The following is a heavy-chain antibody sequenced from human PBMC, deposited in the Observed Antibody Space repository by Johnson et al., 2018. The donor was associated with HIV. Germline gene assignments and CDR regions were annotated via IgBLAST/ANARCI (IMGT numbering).Heavy chain of an antibody. CDR2: ISYDGSNK. D-gene: IGHD6-19*01. CDR3: ARAGSSGWSNDAFDI. CDR1: GFTFSSYA. V-gene: IGHV3-30*04. Sequence: VQLLESGGGVVQPGRSLRLSCAASGFTFSSYAMHWVRQAPGKGLEWVAVISYDGSNKYYADSVKGRFTISRDNAKESLYLQMNSLRAGDTAVYYCARAGSSGWSNDAFDIWGQGTMVTVSS. J-gene: IGHJ3*02.